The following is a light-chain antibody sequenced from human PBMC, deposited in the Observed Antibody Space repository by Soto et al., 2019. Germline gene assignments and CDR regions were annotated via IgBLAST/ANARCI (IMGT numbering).Light chain of an antibody. V-gene: IGKV3-15*01. J-gene: IGKJ1*01. CDR1: QSVRSN. CDR3: QQYNNWPPT. Sequence: EIVMTQSPATLSVSPGERATLSCRASQSVRSNLAWYQQKPGQAPGLLIYGISTRATGIPMRLSGSGSGTEFTLTISSLQSEDFAVYYCQQYNNWPPTFGQGTKVEIK. CDR2: GIS.